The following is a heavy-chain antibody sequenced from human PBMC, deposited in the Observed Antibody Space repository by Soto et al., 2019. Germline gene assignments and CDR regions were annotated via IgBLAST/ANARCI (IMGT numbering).Heavy chain of an antibody. CDR1: GGSFSGYY. CDR3: ARETYYYGSGSYYYYYYMDV. Sequence: SETLSLTCAVYGGSFSGYYCSWVRQPPGKGLEWIGDIYYSGGTNYDPSLKSRVTISVDTSKNQFSLKLSSVTAADTAVYYCARETYYYGSGSYYYYYYMDVWGKGTTVTVSS. CDR2: IYYSGGT. V-gene: IGHV4-34*01. D-gene: IGHD3-10*01. J-gene: IGHJ6*03.